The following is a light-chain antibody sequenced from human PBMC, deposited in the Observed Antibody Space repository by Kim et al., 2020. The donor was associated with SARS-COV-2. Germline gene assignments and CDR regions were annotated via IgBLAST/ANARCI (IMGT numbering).Light chain of an antibody. CDR2: DAS. CDR1: QSVGASY. Sequence: APGERASLSCRASQSVGASYLAWYHQKSGQAPRLLIYDASSRATGIPDRFSGTGSGTDFTLTISRLEPEDFGVYYCQQYYSSPLTFGGGTKVDIK. CDR3: QQYYSSPLT. J-gene: IGKJ4*01. V-gene: IGKV3-20*01.